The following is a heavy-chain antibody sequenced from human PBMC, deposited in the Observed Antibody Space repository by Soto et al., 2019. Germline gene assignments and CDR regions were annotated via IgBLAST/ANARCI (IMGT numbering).Heavy chain of an antibody. V-gene: IGHV1-3*01. Sequence: QVQLVQSAAEVKRPGASVKVSCRASGYVFINYTIHWVRQAPGQRLEWMGWINAGNGNTKYSQKFQGRVAITRDTSASTGHMELSSLTSEDTALYYCARRRVVGATRGGMDYDYWGQGTLVTVSS. CDR3: ARRRVVGATRGGMDYDY. D-gene: IGHD1-26*01. CDR2: INAGNGNT. CDR1: GYVFINYT. J-gene: IGHJ4*02.